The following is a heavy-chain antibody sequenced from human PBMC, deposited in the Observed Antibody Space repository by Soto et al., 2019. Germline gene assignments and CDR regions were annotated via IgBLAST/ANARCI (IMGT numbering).Heavy chain of an antibody. Sequence: QVQLQESGPGLVKPSQTLSLTCTVSGGSISSGGYYWSWIRQHPGKGLEWIGYIYYSGSTYYNPSLKSRVTISVDTSKNQVSLKLSSVTAADPAVYYCARGSVVAATLFDYWGQGTLVTVSS. CDR1: GGSISSGGYY. J-gene: IGHJ4*02. D-gene: IGHD2-15*01. CDR2: IYYSGST. CDR3: ARGSVVAATLFDY. V-gene: IGHV4-31*03.